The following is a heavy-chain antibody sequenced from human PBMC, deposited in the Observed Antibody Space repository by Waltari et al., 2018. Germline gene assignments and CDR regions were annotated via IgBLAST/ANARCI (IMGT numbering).Heavy chain of an antibody. CDR3: ASTHQQLSRFVY. CDR1: GYTFTSYG. CDR2: IIPIFGTA. Sequence: QVQLVQSGAEVKKPGASVKVSCMTSGYTFTSYGMHWVRQAPGQRLEWMGWIIPIFGTANYAQKFQGRVTITADESTSTAYMELSSLRSEDTAVYYCASTHQQLSRFVYWGQGTLVTVSS. D-gene: IGHD6-13*01. V-gene: IGHV1-69*13. J-gene: IGHJ4*02.